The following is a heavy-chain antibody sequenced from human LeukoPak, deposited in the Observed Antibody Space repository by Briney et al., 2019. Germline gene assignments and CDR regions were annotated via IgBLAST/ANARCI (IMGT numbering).Heavy chain of an antibody. CDR3: AKDDIGYSSGRRAFGI. V-gene: IGHV3-30*18. CDR1: GFTFSSYG. D-gene: IGHD6-19*01. CDR2: ISYDGSNK. Sequence: GESLRLSCAASGFTFSSYGMHWVRQAPGKGLEWVAVISYDGSNKYYADSVKGRFTISRDNSKNTLYLQMNSLRAEDTAVYYCAKDDIGYSSGRRAFGIWGQGTMVTVSS. J-gene: IGHJ3*02.